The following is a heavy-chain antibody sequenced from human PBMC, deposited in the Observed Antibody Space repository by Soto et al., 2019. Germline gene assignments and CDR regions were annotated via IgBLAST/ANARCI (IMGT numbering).Heavy chain of an antibody. V-gene: IGHV3-9*01. CDR3: AKDAAAAGYNWFDP. CDR2: ISWNSGSI. Sequence: GGSLRLSCAASGFTFDDYAMHWVRQAPGKGLEWVSGISWNSGSIGYADSVKGRFTISRDNAKNSLYPQMNSLRAEDTALYYCAKDAAAAGYNWFDPWGQGTLVTVSS. J-gene: IGHJ5*02. CDR1: GFTFDDYA. D-gene: IGHD6-13*01.